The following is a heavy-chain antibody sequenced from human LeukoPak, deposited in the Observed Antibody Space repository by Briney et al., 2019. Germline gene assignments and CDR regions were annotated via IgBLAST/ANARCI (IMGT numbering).Heavy chain of an antibody. CDR1: GYTFTGYY. J-gene: IGHJ5*02. Sequence: ASVKVSCKASGYTFTGYYMHWVRQAPGQGLERMGWINPNSGGTNYAQKFQGRVTMTRDTSISTAYMELSRLRSDDTAVYYCARDSQTTVNWFDPWGQGTLVTVSS. CDR3: ARDSQTTVNWFDP. CDR2: INPNSGGT. D-gene: IGHD4-11*01. V-gene: IGHV1-2*02.